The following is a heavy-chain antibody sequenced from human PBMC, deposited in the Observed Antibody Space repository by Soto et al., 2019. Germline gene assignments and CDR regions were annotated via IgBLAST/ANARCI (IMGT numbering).Heavy chain of an antibody. V-gene: IGHV1-18*01. D-gene: IGHD3-3*01. J-gene: IGHJ5*02. CDR1: GYTFTSYA. CDR3: ARDRFLEWLSRNNVNRFAP. Sequence: GASVKVSCKASGYTFTSYAMHWVRQAPGQGLEWMGWISAYNGNTNYAQKLQGRVTMTTDTSTGTAYMELRSLRSDDTAVYYCARDRFLEWLSRNNVNRFAPRGQGTLVTVSS. CDR2: ISAYNGNT.